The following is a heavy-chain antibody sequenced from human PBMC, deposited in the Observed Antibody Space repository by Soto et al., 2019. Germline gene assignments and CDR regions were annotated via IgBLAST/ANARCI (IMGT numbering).Heavy chain of an antibody. CDR1: GYTFTSYA. D-gene: IGHD3-10*01. Sequence: QVQLVQSGAEVKKPGASVKVSCKASGYTFTSYAMHWVRQAPGQRLEWMGWINAGNGNTKYSQKFQGRVTITRDTSASTAYTELSSLRSEDTAVYYCARGRYGSGSYNPWGQGTLVTVSS. J-gene: IGHJ5*02. CDR2: INAGNGNT. CDR3: ARGRYGSGSYNP. V-gene: IGHV1-3*01.